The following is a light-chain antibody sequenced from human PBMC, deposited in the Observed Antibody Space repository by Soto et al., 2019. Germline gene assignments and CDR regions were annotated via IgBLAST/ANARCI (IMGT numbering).Light chain of an antibody. CDR1: SSDVGAYKY. CDR3: TSYVGSNIWV. CDR2: EVS. J-gene: IGLJ3*02. Sequence: QSALTQPPSASGSPGQSVTISCTGTSSDVGAYKYVSWYQQYPGKAPKLMIYEVSKRPSGVPDRFSGSKSGNTASLTVSGLRAEYEADYYCTSYVGSNIWVFGGGTKLTVL. V-gene: IGLV2-8*01.